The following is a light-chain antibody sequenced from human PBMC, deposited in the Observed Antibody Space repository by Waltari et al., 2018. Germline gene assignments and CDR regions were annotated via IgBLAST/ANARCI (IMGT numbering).Light chain of an antibody. CDR1: SSNIGTNY. J-gene: IGLJ7*01. Sequence: QSVLTQPPSVSAAPGQRVPISCSGGSSNIGTNYVSWYRQFPGTAPELPIYENTGRPAGMPGRISGSKSGTSANLGITGRQAGDEAEYYCGTWDSSLSGAVFGGGTHLTVL. V-gene: IGLV1-51*02. CDR2: ENT. CDR3: GTWDSSLSGAV.